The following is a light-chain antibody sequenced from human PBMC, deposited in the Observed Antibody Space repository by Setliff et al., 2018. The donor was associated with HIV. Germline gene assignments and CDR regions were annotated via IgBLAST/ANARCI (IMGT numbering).Light chain of an antibody. V-gene: IGLV2-11*01. CDR3: CSYAARQTSYV. J-gene: IGLJ1*01. CDR2: DVT. Sequence: QSALTQPRSVSGSPGQSVTISCTGTSSDVGGYDYVSWIQQQPGKAPKLMIYDVTRRPSGVPDRFSGSRSGNTASLTIPGLQADDEAYYYCCSYAARQTSYVFGTGTKVTVL. CDR1: SSDVGGYDY.